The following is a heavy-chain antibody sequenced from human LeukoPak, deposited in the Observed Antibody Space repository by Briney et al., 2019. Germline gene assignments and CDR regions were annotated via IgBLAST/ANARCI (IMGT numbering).Heavy chain of an antibody. Sequence: PGGSLRLSCAASGFTFSSYEMNWVRQAPGKGLEWVSYISSSGSTIHYADSVKGRFTISRDNAKNSLYLQMNSLRAEDTAVYYCAREGMIVMDVWGKGTTVIISS. CDR3: AREGMIVMDV. V-gene: IGHV3-48*03. D-gene: IGHD3-10*01. CDR2: ISSSGSTI. J-gene: IGHJ6*03. CDR1: GFTFSSYE.